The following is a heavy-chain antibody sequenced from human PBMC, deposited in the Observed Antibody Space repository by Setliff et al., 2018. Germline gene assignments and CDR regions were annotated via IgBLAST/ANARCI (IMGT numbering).Heavy chain of an antibody. CDR2: LNPSSGNT. J-gene: IGHJ3*02. CDR1: GYSFTSND. CDR3: ARAHSGSDFHDPFDI. D-gene: IGHD1-26*01. Sequence: ASVKVSCKASGYSFTSNDINWVRQATGQGPEWMGWLNPSSGNTGYAPKFQGRVTITRSTSLSTAYMELSSLRSEDTAIYYCARAHSGSDFHDPFDIWGQGTMVTV. V-gene: IGHV1-8*03.